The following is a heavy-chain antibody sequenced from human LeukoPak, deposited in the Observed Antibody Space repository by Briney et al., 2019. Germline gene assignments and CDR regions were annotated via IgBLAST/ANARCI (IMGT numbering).Heavy chain of an antibody. CDR1: GFTFSSYA. CDR3: AKNGRYYYGSGSYSDY. V-gene: IGHV3-23*01. Sequence: GGSLRLSCAASGFTFSSYAMSWVRQAPGKGLDWVSAISGSGGSTYYADSVKGRFTISRDNSKNTLHLQMNSLRAEDTAVYYCAKNGRYYYGSGSYSDYWGQGTLVAVSS. D-gene: IGHD3-10*01. J-gene: IGHJ4*02. CDR2: ISGSGGST.